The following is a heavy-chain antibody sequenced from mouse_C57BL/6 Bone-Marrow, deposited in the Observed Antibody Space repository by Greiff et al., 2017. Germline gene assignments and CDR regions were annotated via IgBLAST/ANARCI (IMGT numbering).Heavy chain of an antibody. V-gene: IGHV1-85*01. J-gene: IGHJ1*03. CDR3: ARVEFDGSSGDWYFDV. CDR2: IYPRDGST. CDR1: GYTFTSDD. D-gene: IGHD1-1*01. Sequence: QVHVKQSGPELVKPGASVKLSCKASGYTFTSDDINWVKQRPGQGLGWIGWIYPRDGSTKYNEKFKGKATLTVDTSSSTAYMELHSLTSEDSAVYFCARVEFDGSSGDWYFDVWGTGTTVTVSS.